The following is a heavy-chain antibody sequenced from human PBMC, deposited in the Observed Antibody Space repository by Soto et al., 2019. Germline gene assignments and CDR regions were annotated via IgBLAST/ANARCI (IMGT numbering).Heavy chain of an antibody. D-gene: IGHD3-3*01. J-gene: IGHJ6*02. V-gene: IGHV3-15*07. Sequence: GGSLRLSCAASGFTFSNACMNWVRQAPGKGLEWVGRIKSKTDGGTTDYAAPVKGRFTISRDDSKNTLYLQMNSLRTEDTALYYCTTLKGIDFWSATYGMEVWGQGTTVTVSS. CDR2: IKSKTDGGTT. CDR1: GFTFSNAC. CDR3: TTLKGIDFWSATYGMEV.